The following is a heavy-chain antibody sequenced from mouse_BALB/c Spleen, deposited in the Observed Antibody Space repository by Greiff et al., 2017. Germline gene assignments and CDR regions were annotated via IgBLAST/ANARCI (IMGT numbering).Heavy chain of an antibody. V-gene: IGHV3-8*02. D-gene: IGHD1-1*01. CDR3: ARYTTVVATGAMDY. CDR1: GDSITSGY. CDR2: ISYSGST. Sequence: EVKLQESGPSLVKPSQTLSLTCSVTGDSITSGYWNWIRKFPGNKLEYMGYISYSGSTYYNPSLKSRISITRDTSKNQYYLQLNSVTTEDTATYYCARYTTVVATGAMDYWGQGTSVTVSS. J-gene: IGHJ4*01.